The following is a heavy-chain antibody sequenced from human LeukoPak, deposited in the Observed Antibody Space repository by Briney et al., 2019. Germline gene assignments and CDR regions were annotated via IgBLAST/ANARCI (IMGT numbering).Heavy chain of an antibody. D-gene: IGHD3-22*01. J-gene: IGHJ4*02. CDR3: ATPPGVVVISPFDY. V-gene: IGHV3-23*01. CDR1: GFTFSSYA. Sequence: GGSLRLSCAASGFTFSSYAMSWVRQAPGKGLEWVSAISGSGGSTYYADSVKGRFTISRDNSKNTLYLQMNSLRAEDTAVYYCATPPGVVVISPFDYWGQGTLVTVSS. CDR2: ISGSGGST.